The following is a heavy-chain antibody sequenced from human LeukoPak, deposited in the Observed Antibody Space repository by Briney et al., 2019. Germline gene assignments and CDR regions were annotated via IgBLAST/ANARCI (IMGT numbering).Heavy chain of an antibody. CDR2: ISYDGSNK. Sequence: PGGSLRLSCAASGFIVNYYYMSWVRQAPGKGLEWVAVISYDGSNKYYADSVKGRFTISRDNSKNTLYLQMNSLRAEDTAVYYCARDLSGSYLGSPDYWGQGTLVTVSS. CDR1: GFIVNYYY. CDR3: ARDLSGSYLGSPDY. D-gene: IGHD1-26*01. V-gene: IGHV3-30*01. J-gene: IGHJ4*02.